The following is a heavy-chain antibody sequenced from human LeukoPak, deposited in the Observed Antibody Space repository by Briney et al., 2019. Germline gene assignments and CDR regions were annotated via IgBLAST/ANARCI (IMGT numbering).Heavy chain of an antibody. CDR2: INHSGST. CDR1: GGSFSGYY. D-gene: IGHD3-22*01. J-gene: IGHJ3*02. CDR3: ARERPTYYYDSSGYYYHAFDI. V-gene: IGHV4-34*01. Sequence: SETLSLTCAVYGGSFSGYYWSWIRQPPGKGLEWIGEINHSGSTNYNPSLKSRVTISVDTSKNQFSLKLSSVTAADTAVYYCARERPTYYYDSSGYYYHAFDIWGQGTMVSASS.